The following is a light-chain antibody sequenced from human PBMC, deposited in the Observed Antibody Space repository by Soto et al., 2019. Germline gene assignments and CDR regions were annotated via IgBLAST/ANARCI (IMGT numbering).Light chain of an antibody. V-gene: IGKV1-39*01. CDR3: QQSYSTPIN. CDR2: VAS. J-gene: IGKJ5*01. Sequence: DIQMTQSPSTLSASVVDIVTINFLASQTISSYLNWYQQKPGKAPKLLIYVASSLQGGVPSRFSGSGSGTDFTLTIGSLQPDDFATYYCQQSYSTPINCGQGTRREIK. CDR1: QTISSY.